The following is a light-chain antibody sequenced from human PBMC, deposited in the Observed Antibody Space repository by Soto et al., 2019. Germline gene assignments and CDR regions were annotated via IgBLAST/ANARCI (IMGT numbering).Light chain of an antibody. CDR2: KAS. Sequence: EIQMTQSPSTLSASVGDRVTITCRASQSISSWLAWYQQEPGKAPKLLIYKASSLESGVPSRFSGSGSGTEFTLTISSLQPDDFATYYCQQYNSYSGTFGQGTKVDNK. CDR1: QSISSW. CDR3: QQYNSYSGT. V-gene: IGKV1-5*03. J-gene: IGKJ1*01.